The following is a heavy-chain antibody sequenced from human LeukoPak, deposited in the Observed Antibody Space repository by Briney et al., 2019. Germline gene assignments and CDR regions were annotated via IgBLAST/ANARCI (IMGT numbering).Heavy chain of an antibody. CDR2: ISSSGTTV. J-gene: IGHJ4*02. V-gene: IGHV3-11*04. D-gene: IGHD3-10*01. Sequence: GGSLRLSCAASGFTVSSNYMSWVRQAPGKGLEWVSYISSSGTTVYYADSVKGRFTISRDNARSALYLQMNSLRAEDTAVYYCAGGFGSYSPDYWGQGTLVTVSS. CDR3: AGGFGSYSPDY. CDR1: GFTVSSNY.